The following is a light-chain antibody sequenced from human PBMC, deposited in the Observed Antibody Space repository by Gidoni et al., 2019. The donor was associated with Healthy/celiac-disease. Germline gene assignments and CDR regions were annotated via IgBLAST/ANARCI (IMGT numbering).Light chain of an antibody. CDR1: KLGDNY. V-gene: IGLV3-1*01. CDR2: QDS. Sequence: SYELTQPPSVSVSPGQTASITCSGDKLGDNYACWYQQQPGQSPVLVIYQDSKRPSGIPERFSGSNAGNTATLTISGTQAMDEADYYCQAWDSSTYVVFGGGTKLTVL. J-gene: IGLJ2*01. CDR3: QAWDSSTYVV.